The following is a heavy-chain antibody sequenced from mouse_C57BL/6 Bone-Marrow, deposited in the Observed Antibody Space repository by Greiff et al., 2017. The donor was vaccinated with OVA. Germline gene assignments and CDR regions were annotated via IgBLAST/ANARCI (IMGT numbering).Heavy chain of an antibody. D-gene: IGHD4-1*01. Sequence: EVKVEESGPGLVKPSQSLSLTCSVTGYSITSGYYWNWIRQFPGNKLEWMGYISYDGSNNYNPSLKNRISITRDTSKNQFFLKLNSVTTEDTATYDCARGGTGGGRLAYWGQGTLVTVSA. CDR1: GYSITSGYY. J-gene: IGHJ3*01. CDR3: ARGGTGGGRLAY. CDR2: ISYDGSN. V-gene: IGHV3-6*01.